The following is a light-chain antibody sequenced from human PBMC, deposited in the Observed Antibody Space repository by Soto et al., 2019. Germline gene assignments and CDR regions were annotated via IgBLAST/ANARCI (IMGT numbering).Light chain of an antibody. CDR1: QNINTY. Sequence: DIQMTQSPSSLSASLGDRVTISCRASQNINTYLNWYQQEQGKAPKLLIYAATSLQSGVPSRFSGSGSGTEFTLIISNLQPGDFATYYCQQSFNSPYTFGLGTKVEIK. J-gene: IGKJ2*01. CDR2: AAT. V-gene: IGKV1-39*01. CDR3: QQSFNSPYT.